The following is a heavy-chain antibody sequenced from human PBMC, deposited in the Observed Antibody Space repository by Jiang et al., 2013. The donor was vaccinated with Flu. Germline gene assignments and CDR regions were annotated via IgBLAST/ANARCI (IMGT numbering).Heavy chain of an antibody. Sequence: KKPGSSVKVSCKASGYTFTSYDINWVRQATGQGLEWMGWMNPNSGNTGYAQKFQGRVTMTRNTSISTAYMELSSLRSEDTAVYYCARVEDFWSGYLRAFDIWGQGTMVTVSS. J-gene: IGHJ3*02. CDR3: ARVEDFWSGYLRAFDI. CDR2: MNPNSGNT. CDR1: GYTFTSYD. D-gene: IGHD3-3*01. V-gene: IGHV1-8*01.